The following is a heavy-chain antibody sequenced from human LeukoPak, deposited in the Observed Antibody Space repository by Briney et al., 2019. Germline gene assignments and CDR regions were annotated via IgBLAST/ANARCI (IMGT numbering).Heavy chain of an antibody. V-gene: IGHV4-39*02. J-gene: IGHJ5*02. CDR3: ARESDGITT. D-gene: IGHD3-16*01. CDR1: GGSISSSSYY. CDR2: IYYSGST. Sequence: PSETLSLTCTVSGGSISSSSYYWGWIRQPPGKGLEWIGGIYYSGSTYYNPSLKSRVTISVDTSKNQFSLKLSSVTAADTAVYYCARESDGITTLGQGTLVTVSS.